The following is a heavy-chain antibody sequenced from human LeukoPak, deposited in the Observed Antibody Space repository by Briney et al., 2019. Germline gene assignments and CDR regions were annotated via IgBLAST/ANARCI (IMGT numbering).Heavy chain of an antibody. CDR2: VHWNDNN. Sequence: SGPTLVNPTQTLTLTCTFSGFSLNTSGVGVGWIRQPPGKALEWLAVVHWNDNNYYSPSLKSRLTVTKDTSKNQVVLSVTNMDPVDTATYYCAHRLVGEGLDYWGQGTLVTVSS. J-gene: IGHJ4*02. D-gene: IGHD6-6*01. V-gene: IGHV2-5*01. CDR3: AHRLVGEGLDY. CDR1: GFSLNTSGVG.